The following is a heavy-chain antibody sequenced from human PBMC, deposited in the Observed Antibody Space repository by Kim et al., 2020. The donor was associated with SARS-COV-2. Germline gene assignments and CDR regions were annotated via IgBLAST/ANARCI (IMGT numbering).Heavy chain of an antibody. D-gene: IGHD3-22*01. CDR1: GFTFSSYA. CDR2: ISGSGGST. V-gene: IGHV3-23*01. Sequence: GGSLRLSCAASGFTFSSYAMSWVRQAPGKGLEWVSVISGSGGSTYYADSVKGRLTISRDNSKNTLYLQMNSLRAEDTAVYYCAVIVVANSEYFQHWGQGTLVTVSS. CDR3: AVIVVANSEYFQH. J-gene: IGHJ1*01.